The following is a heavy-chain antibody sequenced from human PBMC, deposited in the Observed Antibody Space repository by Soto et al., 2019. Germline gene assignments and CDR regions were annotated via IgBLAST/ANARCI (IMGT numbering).Heavy chain of an antibody. CDR1: GFTVSSHY. CDR3: ARSSGDYIESREFDY. V-gene: IGHV3-66*01. J-gene: IGHJ4*02. D-gene: IGHD7-27*01. Sequence: EVQLVESGGGMVQPGESLRLSCAASGFTVSSHYMNWVRQAPGEGLEWVSLINTGGNTHYADSVEGRFTIFRDNSKNTLFLQMNSLRADDTAVYYCARSSGDYIESREFDYWGQGTLVTVSS. CDR2: INTGGNT.